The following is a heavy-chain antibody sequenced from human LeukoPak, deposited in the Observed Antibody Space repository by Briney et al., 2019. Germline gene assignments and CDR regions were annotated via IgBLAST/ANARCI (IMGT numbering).Heavy chain of an antibody. CDR2: IYYSGNA. CDR1: GGSISSTSYY. Sequence: AETLSLTCSVSGGSISSTSYYWGWIRQPPGKGLEWIWSIYYSGNAYYNPSLKSRVTISVDTSKNQFSLKLSSVTAADTAVYYCACAAGYSYDNWFDPWGQGTLVTVSS. CDR3: ACAAGYSYDNWFDP. J-gene: IGHJ5*02. V-gene: IGHV4-39*01. D-gene: IGHD5-18*01.